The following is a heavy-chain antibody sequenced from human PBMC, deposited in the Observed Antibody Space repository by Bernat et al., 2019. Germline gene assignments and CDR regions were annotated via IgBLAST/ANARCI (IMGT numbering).Heavy chain of an antibody. D-gene: IGHD2-15*01. V-gene: IGHV3-30-3*01. Sequence: QVQLVESGGGVVQPGRSLRLSCAASGFTFRSYAMHWVRQAPGKGLEWVAVISYDGSNKYYADSGKGRFTISRDHTKNTLYLKMNSMRAEDTAVYYCAREIVVVVAATYYYYGMDVWGQGTTVTVSS. CDR3: AREIVVVVAATYYYYGMDV. CDR2: ISYDGSNK. CDR1: GFTFRSYA. J-gene: IGHJ6*02.